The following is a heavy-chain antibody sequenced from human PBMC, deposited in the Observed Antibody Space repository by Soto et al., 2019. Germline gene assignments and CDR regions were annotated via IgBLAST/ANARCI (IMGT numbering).Heavy chain of an antibody. CDR2: ISGSGGST. V-gene: IGHV3-23*01. CDR1: GFTFSSYA. D-gene: IGHD3-10*01. CDR3: AKDLAPMVRGVIIAASGPFDI. Sequence: GGSLRLSCAASGFTFSSYAMSWVRQAPGKGLEWVSAISGSGGSTYYAGSVKGRFTISRDTSKNKLYLQMNSLTAEDTAVYYCAKDLAPMVRGVIIAASGPFDIWGQGTMVTVSS. J-gene: IGHJ3*02.